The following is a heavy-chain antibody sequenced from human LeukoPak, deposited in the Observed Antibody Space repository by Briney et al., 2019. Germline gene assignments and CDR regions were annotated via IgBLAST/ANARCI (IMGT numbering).Heavy chain of an antibody. Sequence: ASVKVSCKASGGTFSSYAISWVRQAPGQGLEWMGGIIPIFGTANYAQKFQGRVTITTDESTSTAYMELSSLRSEDTAVYYCARGVKPGYCSGGSCHDFDYWGQGTLVTVSS. D-gene: IGHD2-15*01. CDR2: IIPIFGTA. V-gene: IGHV1-69*05. CDR3: ARGVKPGYCSGGSCHDFDY. J-gene: IGHJ4*02. CDR1: GGTFSSYA.